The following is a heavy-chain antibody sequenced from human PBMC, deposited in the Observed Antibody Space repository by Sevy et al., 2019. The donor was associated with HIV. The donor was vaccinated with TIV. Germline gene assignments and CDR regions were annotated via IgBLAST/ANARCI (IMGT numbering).Heavy chain of an antibody. J-gene: IGHJ3*02. CDR1: GFTVSSDY. CDR2: IYSGGRT. V-gene: IGHV3-53*01. CDR3: ARISDSTAYPDAFDI. D-gene: IGHD3-16*01. Sequence: GGSLRLSCAASGFTVSSDYMSWVRQAPGKGLECVSVIYSGGRTHYADSVKGRFTISRDNPKNTVHLQMNSLRLEDTAVYFCARISDSTAYPDAFDIWGHGTMVTVSS.